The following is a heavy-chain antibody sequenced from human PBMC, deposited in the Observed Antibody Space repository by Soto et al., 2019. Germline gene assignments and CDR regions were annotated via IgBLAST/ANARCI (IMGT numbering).Heavy chain of an antibody. Sequence: QVQLVQSGAEVKKPGSSVKVSCKASGGTFSSYAISWVRQAPGQGLEWMGGIITISGTANYAQKFQGRVTITADESTSTVYMELSSLRSEDKDVYFCARSQGSSTSLEIYYYYYYGMDVWGQGTTVTVSS. CDR1: GGTFSSYA. V-gene: IGHV1-69*01. CDR2: IITISGTA. D-gene: IGHD2-2*01. J-gene: IGHJ6*02. CDR3: ARSQGSSTSLEIYYYYYYGMDV.